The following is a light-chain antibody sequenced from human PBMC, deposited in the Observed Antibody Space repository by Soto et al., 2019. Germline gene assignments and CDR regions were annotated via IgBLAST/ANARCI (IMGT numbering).Light chain of an antibody. Sequence: DIQMTQSPSSLSASVGDRVTITCRASQSMSTYLNWYQQKPGKAPKLLIYAASSLQSGVPSRFSCSGSETDFTFTISSLQPEDFATYYGQQSYSTPYTFGQGTKLEIK. V-gene: IGKV1-39*01. CDR2: AAS. J-gene: IGKJ2*01. CDR1: QSMSTY. CDR3: QQSYSTPYT.